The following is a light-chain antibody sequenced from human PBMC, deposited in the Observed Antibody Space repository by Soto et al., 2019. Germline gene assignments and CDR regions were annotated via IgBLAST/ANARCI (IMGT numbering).Light chain of an antibody. V-gene: IGLV2-14*03. J-gene: IGLJ1*01. CDR2: DVA. CDR1: SSDVGGSNF. CDR3: VSYTSSTTYV. Sequence: GASSDVGGSNFVSWYQQHPGKPPKLIIYDVANRPSGVSNRFSGSKSGSTASLTISRLQTEDEADYYCVSYTSSTTYVFGTGTKVTVL.